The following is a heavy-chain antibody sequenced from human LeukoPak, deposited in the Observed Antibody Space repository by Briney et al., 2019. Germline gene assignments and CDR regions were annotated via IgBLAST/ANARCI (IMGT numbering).Heavy chain of an antibody. CDR2: ISSSSSAN. Sequence: GGSLRLSCAASGFTFSSYSMNWVRQAPGKGLEWVSYISSSSSANYYADSVKGRFTISRDNAKNSLYLQMNSLRDEDTAEYYCARERFIGGNSYGLDVWGQGTTVTVSS. CDR1: GFTFSSYS. D-gene: IGHD5-18*01. CDR3: ARERFIGGNSYGLDV. J-gene: IGHJ6*02. V-gene: IGHV3-48*02.